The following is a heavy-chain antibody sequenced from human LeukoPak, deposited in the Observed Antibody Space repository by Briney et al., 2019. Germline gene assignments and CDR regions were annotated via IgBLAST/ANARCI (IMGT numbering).Heavy chain of an antibody. Sequence: ASVKVSCKASGYTFTSYDINWVRQATGHGLEWMGWMNPNSGNTGYAQKFQGRVTMTRNTSISTAYMELSSLRSEDTAVYCCARQNYDYVWGSYRYDYWGQGTLVTVSS. CDR2: MNPNSGNT. V-gene: IGHV1-8*01. D-gene: IGHD3-16*02. J-gene: IGHJ4*02. CDR3: ARQNYDYVWGSYRYDY. CDR1: GYTFTSYD.